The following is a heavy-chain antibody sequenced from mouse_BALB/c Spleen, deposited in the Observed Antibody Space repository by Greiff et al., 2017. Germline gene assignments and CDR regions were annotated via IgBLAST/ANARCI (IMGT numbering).Heavy chain of an antibody. CDR3: ARVPYGNYAMDY. Sequence: QVQLQQSGAELAKPGASVKMSCKASGYTFTSYWMHWVKQRPGQGLEWIGYINPSTGYTEYNQKFKDKATLTADKSSSTAYMQLSSLTSEDSAVYYCARVPYGNYAMDYWGQGTSVTVSS. CDR2: INPSTGYT. D-gene: IGHD2-1*01. V-gene: IGHV1-7*01. CDR1: GYTFTSYW. J-gene: IGHJ4*01.